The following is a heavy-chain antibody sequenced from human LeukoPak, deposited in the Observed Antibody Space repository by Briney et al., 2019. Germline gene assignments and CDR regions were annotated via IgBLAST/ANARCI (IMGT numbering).Heavy chain of an antibody. Sequence: SQTLSLTCTVSGGSISSGGYYWSWLRQHPGTGLEWIGYIYYSGSTYYNPSLKSRVTISVDTSKNQFSLKLSSVTAADTAVYYCARTLQYYGSPTFDPWGQGTLVTVSS. V-gene: IGHV4-31*03. CDR2: IYYSGST. J-gene: IGHJ5*02. CDR1: GGSISSGGYY. CDR3: ARTLQYYGSPTFDP. D-gene: IGHD4-11*01.